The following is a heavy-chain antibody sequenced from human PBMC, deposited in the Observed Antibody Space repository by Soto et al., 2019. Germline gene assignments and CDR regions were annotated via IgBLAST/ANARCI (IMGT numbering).Heavy chain of an antibody. J-gene: IGHJ6*02. Sequence: GASVKVSCKASGGTFSSYAISWVRQAPGQGLEWMGGIIPIFGTANYAQKFQGRVTITADESTSTAYMELSSLRSEDTAVYYCARDYVDTLGFDGMDVWGQGTTVTVSS. V-gene: IGHV1-69*13. CDR2: IIPIFGTA. CDR1: GGTFSSYA. CDR3: ARDYVDTLGFDGMDV. D-gene: IGHD5-18*01.